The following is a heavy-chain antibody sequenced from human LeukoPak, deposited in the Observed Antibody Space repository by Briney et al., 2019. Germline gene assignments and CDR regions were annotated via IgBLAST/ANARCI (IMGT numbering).Heavy chain of an antibody. CDR2: IYYSGST. V-gene: IGHV4-31*03. J-gene: IGHJ6*01. CDR3: ARDRAPVSPYSDKSTHYYGMDV. CDR1: GGAINSGGYY. D-gene: IGHD4-17*01. Sequence: SETLSLTCTVSGGAINSGGYYWSWIRQHPGKGLEWIGYIYYSGSTYYNPSLESRVTMSVDTSKTQFSLNLRSVTAADTAVYYCARDRAPVSPYSDKSTHYYGMDVWGPGTTVTVS.